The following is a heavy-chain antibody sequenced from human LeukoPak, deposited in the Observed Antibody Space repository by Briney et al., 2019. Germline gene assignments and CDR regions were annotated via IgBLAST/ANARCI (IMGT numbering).Heavy chain of an antibody. J-gene: IGHJ4*02. CDR3: ARGHGSSWYYFDY. D-gene: IGHD6-13*01. Sequence: SETLSLTCAVYGGSFSGYYWSWIRQPPGKGLEWIGEINHSGSTNYNPSLRSRVTISVDMSKNQFSLKLSSVTAADTAVYYCARGHGSSWYYFDYWGQGTLVTVSS. CDR1: GGSFSGYY. V-gene: IGHV4-34*01. CDR2: INHSGST.